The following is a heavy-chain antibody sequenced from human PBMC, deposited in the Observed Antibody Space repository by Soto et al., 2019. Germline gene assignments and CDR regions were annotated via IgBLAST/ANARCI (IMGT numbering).Heavy chain of an antibody. D-gene: IGHD1-7*01. CDR1: GGTFNNYA. V-gene: IGHV1-69*05. J-gene: IGHJ6*02. CDR3: ARGTSSSTSYYYYALDV. CDR2: IIPIFGSG. Sequence: QVLLEQSGAEVKKPGSSVRISCKASGGTFNNYAISWVRQAPGQGLEWVGGIIPIFGSGNYAQIFQDRVTITTDEVRTTAYMEMNSLTSEDTAIYFCARGTSSSTSYYYYALDVWDQGTTVTVSS.